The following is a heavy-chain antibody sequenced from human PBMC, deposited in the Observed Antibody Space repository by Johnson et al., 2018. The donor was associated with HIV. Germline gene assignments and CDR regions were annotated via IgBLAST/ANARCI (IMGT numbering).Heavy chain of an antibody. Sequence: VQLVESGGGLVQPGGSLRLSCAASGFTVSSKYMSWVRQAPGKGLEWVSVIYSGGSTYYADSVKGRFTISRDNSKNKLYLQMNSLRAEDTAVYYCARGSIAAHDAFDIWGQGTMVTVSS. D-gene: IGHD6-6*01. CDR3: ARGSIAAHDAFDI. CDR1: GFTVSSKY. J-gene: IGHJ3*02. CDR2: IYSGGST. V-gene: IGHV3-66*01.